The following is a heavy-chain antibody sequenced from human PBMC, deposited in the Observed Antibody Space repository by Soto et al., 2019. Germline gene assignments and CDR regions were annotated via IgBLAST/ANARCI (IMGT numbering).Heavy chain of an antibody. CDR3: ARLDGNSYDSSGYYYYYYGMDV. D-gene: IGHD3-22*01. V-gene: IGHV3-11*01. CDR1: GFTFSDYY. CDR2: ISSSGSTI. Sequence: QVQLVESGGGLVKPGGSLRLSCAASGFTFSDYYMSWIRQAPGKGLEWVSYISSSGSTIYYADSVKGRFTISRDNAKNSLYLQRNSRRAEDTAVYYCARLDGNSYDSSGYYYYYYGMDVWGQGTTVTVSS. J-gene: IGHJ6*02.